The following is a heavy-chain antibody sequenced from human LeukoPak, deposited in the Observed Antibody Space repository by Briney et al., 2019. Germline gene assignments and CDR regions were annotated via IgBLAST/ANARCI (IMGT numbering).Heavy chain of an antibody. Sequence: SVKVSCKASGGTFSSYAISWVRQAPGQGLEWMGGIIPIFGTANYAQKFQGRVTITADESTSTAYMELSSLRSEDTAVYSCARADDILTGYGDYYYYGMDVWGKGTTVTVSS. V-gene: IGHV1-69*01. J-gene: IGHJ6*04. CDR3: ARADDILTGYGDYYYYGMDV. CDR1: GGTFSSYA. CDR2: IIPIFGTA. D-gene: IGHD3-9*01.